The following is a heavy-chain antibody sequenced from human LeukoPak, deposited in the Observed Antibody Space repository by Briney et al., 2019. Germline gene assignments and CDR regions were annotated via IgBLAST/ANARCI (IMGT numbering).Heavy chain of an antibody. CDR2: INHSGST. J-gene: IGHJ5*02. V-gene: IGHV4-34*01. D-gene: IGHD6-6*01. CDR1: GGSFSGYY. CDR3: ARSRTGIAARRCWFDP. Sequence: PSETPSLTCAVYGGSFSGYYWSWIRQPPGKGLEWIGEINHSGSTNYNPSLKSRVTISVDTSKNQFSLKLSSVTAADTAVYYCARSRTGIAARRCWFDPWGQGTLVTVSS.